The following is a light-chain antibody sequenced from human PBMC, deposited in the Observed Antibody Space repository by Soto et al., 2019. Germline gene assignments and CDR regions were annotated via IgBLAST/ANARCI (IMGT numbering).Light chain of an antibody. Sequence: QSALTQPASVSGSPGQSITISCAGTTSDIGGYDYVSWYQHHPGKAPKLIIYDVTRRPSGVSPRFSGSKSGNTASLTVSGLQAEDEAYYYCSSYACISNVFGTGNKVTV. CDR2: DVT. CDR3: SSYACISNV. J-gene: IGLJ1*01. V-gene: IGLV2-14*01. CDR1: TSDIGGYDY.